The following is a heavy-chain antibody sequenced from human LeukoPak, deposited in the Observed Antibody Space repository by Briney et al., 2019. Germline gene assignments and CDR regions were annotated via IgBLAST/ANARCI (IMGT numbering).Heavy chain of an antibody. CDR3: VRQRRYCSGASCYQRTFDY. D-gene: IGHD2-15*01. J-gene: IGHJ4*02. CDR1: GFTFSTFW. Sequence: GGSLRLSCAASGFTFSTFWMSWVRQAPGKGLEWVANIKQDGSEKSYVGSVTGRFTISRDNAKNSLYMQMNSLRAEDTAVYYCVRQRRYCSGASCYQRTFDYWRQGTLVIVSS. CDR2: IKQDGSEK. V-gene: IGHV3-7*01.